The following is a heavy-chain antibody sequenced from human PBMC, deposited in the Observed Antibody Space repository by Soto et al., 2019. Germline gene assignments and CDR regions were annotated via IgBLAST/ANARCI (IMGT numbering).Heavy chain of an antibody. V-gene: IGHV4-59*01. CDR2: IYYSGET. J-gene: IGHJ6*02. CDR3: ARDQGGEFLKGSGMDV. D-gene: IGHD3-10*01. CDR1: GDSISRYY. Sequence: QVQLQESGPGLVKPSETLSLTCTVSGDSISRYYWSWIRLSPGKGLEWIGYIYYSGETNYNPSVKSRVTISVDMTKNQFSLKLSSVTAADTAVYYCARDQGGEFLKGSGMDVRGQGTTVTVSS.